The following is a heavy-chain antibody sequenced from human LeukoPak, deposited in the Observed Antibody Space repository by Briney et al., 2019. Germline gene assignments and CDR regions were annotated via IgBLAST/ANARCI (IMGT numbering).Heavy chain of an antibody. D-gene: IGHD3-22*01. V-gene: IGHV3-23*01. CDR1: GFTFSTYA. J-gene: IGHJ4*02. CDR3: AKGTDYYDSSGPFDY. Sequence: GGSLRLSCAASGFTFSTYAISWVRQAPGKGLEWVSGISGRGDSTYYADSVKGRFTISRDNSKNTLYLQIHSLRAEDAALYYCAKGTDYYDSSGPFDYWGQGTLVTVSS. CDR2: ISGRGDST.